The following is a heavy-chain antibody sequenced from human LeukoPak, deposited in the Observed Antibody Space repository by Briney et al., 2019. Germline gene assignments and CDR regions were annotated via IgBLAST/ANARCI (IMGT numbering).Heavy chain of an antibody. Sequence: SETLSLTYTVSGGSISSSSYYWGWIRQPPGKGLEWIGSIYYSGSTNYNPSLKSRVTISVDTSKNQFSLKLSSVTAADTAVYYCARSRSTTGSENWFDPWGQGTLVSVSS. V-gene: IGHV4-39*07. CDR3: ARSRSTTGSENWFDP. D-gene: IGHD1-1*01. J-gene: IGHJ5*02. CDR2: IYYSGST. CDR1: GGSISSSSYY.